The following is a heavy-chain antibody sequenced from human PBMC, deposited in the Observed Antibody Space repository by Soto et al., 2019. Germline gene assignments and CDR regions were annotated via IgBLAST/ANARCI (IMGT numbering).Heavy chain of an antibody. D-gene: IGHD2-2*01. V-gene: IGHV4-30-2*01. Sequence: PSETLSLTCAVSGGSISSGGYSWSWIRQPPGKGLEWIGYIYQSGSTYYNPSLKSRVTISVDTSKNQFSLKLSSVTAADTAVYYCATSNWFDPWGQGTLVTVSS. J-gene: IGHJ5*02. CDR2: IYQSGST. CDR1: GGSISSGGYS. CDR3: ATSNWFDP.